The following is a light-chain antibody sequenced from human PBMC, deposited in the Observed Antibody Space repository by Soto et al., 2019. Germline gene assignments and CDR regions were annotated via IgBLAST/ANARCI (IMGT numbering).Light chain of an antibody. CDR1: SSDVGGYNY. CDR2: DVS. Sequence: QSALTQPASVSGSPGQSITISCTGTSSDVGGYNYVSWYQQYPGKAPKVMIFDVSNRPSGVSDRFSGSKSGNTAFLTISGLQAEDESDYYCSSYPSSRTRLFGGGTKVTVL. V-gene: IGLV2-14*01. CDR3: SSYPSSRTRL. J-gene: IGLJ3*02.